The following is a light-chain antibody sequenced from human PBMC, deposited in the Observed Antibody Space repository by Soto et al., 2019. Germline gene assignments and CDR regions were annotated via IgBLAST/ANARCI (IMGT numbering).Light chain of an antibody. CDR1: QGIRSA. Sequence: VYQSPSSLSAKVGDRVTITCRTSQGIRSALGWYQQKPGKVPKLLIYAASTLQSGVPSRFSGSGSGRDFTLTISSLQPEDFATYYCLLDYAYFWAFGQGT. J-gene: IGKJ1*01. CDR3: LLDYAYFWA. CDR2: AAS. V-gene: IGKV1-6*01.